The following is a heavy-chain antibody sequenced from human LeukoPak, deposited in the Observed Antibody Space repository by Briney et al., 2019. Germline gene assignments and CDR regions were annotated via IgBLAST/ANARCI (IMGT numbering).Heavy chain of an antibody. Sequence: ASVKVSCKAPGYTFTGYYMHWVRQAPGQGLEWMGWINPNSGGTNYAQKFQGWVTMTRDTSISTAYMELSRLRSDDTAVYYCARDRRRAGSLGYSGSYPDYWGQGTLVTVSS. CDR3: ARDRRRAGSLGYSGSYPDY. V-gene: IGHV1-2*04. CDR1: GYTFTGYY. CDR2: INPNSGGT. D-gene: IGHD3-10*01. J-gene: IGHJ4*02.